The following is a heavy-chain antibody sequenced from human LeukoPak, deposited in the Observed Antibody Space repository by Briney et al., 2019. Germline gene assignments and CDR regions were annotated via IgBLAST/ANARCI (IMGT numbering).Heavy chain of an antibody. CDR3: ARDGGSYLDFDY. CDR2: INSDGSST. V-gene: IGHV3-74*01. CDR1: GFTFSSYW. Sequence: GGSLRLSCAASGFTFSSYWMHWVRQAPGKGLVWVSRINSDGSSTSYADSVKGRFSISRDNAKNSLYLQMNSLRAEDTAVYYCARDGGSYLDFDYWGQGTLVTVSS. J-gene: IGHJ4*02. D-gene: IGHD1-26*01.